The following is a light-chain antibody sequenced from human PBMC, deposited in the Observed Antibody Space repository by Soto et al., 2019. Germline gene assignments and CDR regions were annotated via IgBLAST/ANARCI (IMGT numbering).Light chain of an antibody. V-gene: IGLV2-14*01. J-gene: IGLJ2*01. Sequence: QSALTQPASVSGSPGQSITISCTGTRSDVGGYNYVSWYQHHPGKAPNLMMYEVFNRPAGVSNRFSGSRSGNTVSLTISGLQADDEADYYCTSYASTSTYVVFGGGTKLTVL. CDR1: RSDVGGYNY. CDR3: TSYASTSTYVV. CDR2: EVF.